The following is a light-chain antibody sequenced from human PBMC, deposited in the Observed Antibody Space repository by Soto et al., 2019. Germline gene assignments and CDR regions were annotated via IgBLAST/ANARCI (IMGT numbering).Light chain of an antibody. CDR3: QQYGSSPWT. V-gene: IGKV3-20*01. CDR1: QSVSSSY. Sequence: EIVFTQSPGTLSLSPGERATLSCRASQSVSSSYLVWYQQKPGQAPRLLIYGASSRATGIPDRFSGSGSGTDFTLTISRLEPEDFAVYYCQQYGSSPWTFGQGTKVDIK. CDR2: GAS. J-gene: IGKJ1*01.